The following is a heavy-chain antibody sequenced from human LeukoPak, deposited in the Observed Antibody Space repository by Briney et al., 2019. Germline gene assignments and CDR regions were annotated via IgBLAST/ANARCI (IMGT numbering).Heavy chain of an antibody. Sequence: ASVKVSCKASGYTFTGYGISWVRQAPGQGLEWMGWISAYNGNTNYAQKLQGRVTMTRNTSISTAYMELSSLRSEDTAVYYCARGRDYYGSGSSGNAFDIWGQGTMVTVSS. J-gene: IGHJ3*02. V-gene: IGHV1-18*01. D-gene: IGHD3-10*01. CDR3: ARGRDYYGSGSSGNAFDI. CDR1: GYTFTGYG. CDR2: ISAYNGNT.